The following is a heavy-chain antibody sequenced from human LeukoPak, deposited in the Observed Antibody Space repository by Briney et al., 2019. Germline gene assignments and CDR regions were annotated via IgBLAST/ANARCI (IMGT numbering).Heavy chain of an antibody. CDR2: ISAYNGNT. CDR1: GYTFTSYG. V-gene: IGHV1-18*04. D-gene: IGHD5-12*01. J-gene: IGHJ6*02. CDR3: ARDLSATTDYYYYYGMDV. Sequence: GASVKVSCKASGYTFTSYGISWVRQAPGQGLEWMGWISAYNGNTNYAQKLQGRVTMTTDTSTSTAYMELSSLRSEDTAVYYCARDLSATTDYYYYYGMDVWGQGTTVTVSS.